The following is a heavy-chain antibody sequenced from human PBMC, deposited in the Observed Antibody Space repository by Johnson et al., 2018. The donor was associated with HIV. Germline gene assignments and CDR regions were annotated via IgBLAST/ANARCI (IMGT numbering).Heavy chain of an antibody. CDR1: GFTVSSNY. CDR3: AKDLNYGSYLLGFDV. CDR2: IYSGGST. Sequence: VQLVESGGGLIQPGGSLRLSCAASGFTVSSNYMSWVRQAPGKGLEWVSVIYSGGSTYYADSVKGRFTISRDNSKNTLYLQMNSLRAEDTAVYYCAKDLNYGSYLLGFDVWGQGTMVTVSS. V-gene: IGHV3-53*01. D-gene: IGHD3-10*01. J-gene: IGHJ3*01.